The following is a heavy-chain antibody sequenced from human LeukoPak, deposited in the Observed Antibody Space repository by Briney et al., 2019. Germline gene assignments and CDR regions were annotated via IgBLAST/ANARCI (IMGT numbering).Heavy chain of an antibody. Sequence: GASVKVSCKASGYTFTSYYMHWVRQAPGQGLEWMGIINPSGSSTSYAQKFQGRVTMTRDTSTSTVYMELSSLRSEDTAVYYCAKHVVAGIFLVYYFDYWGQGTLVTVSS. CDR1: GYTFTSYY. D-gene: IGHD6-19*01. CDR2: INPSGSST. CDR3: AKHVVAGIFLVYYFDY. J-gene: IGHJ4*02. V-gene: IGHV1-46*01.